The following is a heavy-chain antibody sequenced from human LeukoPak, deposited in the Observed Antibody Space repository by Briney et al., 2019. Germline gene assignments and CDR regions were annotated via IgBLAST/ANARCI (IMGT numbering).Heavy chain of an antibody. D-gene: IGHD3-22*01. V-gene: IGHV3-11*04. CDR2: ISSSGSTI. Sequence: GGSLRLSCAASGFTFSDYYMSWIRQAPGKGLEWVSYISSSGSTIYYADSVKGRFTISRDNAKNSLYLQMNSLRAEDTAVYYCARDLYYYDSSGYPPGYWGQGTLVTVSS. J-gene: IGHJ4*02. CDR1: GFTFSDYY. CDR3: ARDLYYYDSSGYPPGY.